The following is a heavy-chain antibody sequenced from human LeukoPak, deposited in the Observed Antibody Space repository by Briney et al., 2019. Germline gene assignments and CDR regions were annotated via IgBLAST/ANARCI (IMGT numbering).Heavy chain of an antibody. CDR2: IYYSGST. CDR3: ARLGLGEPFDY. V-gene: IGHV4-39*01. Sequence: KSSETLSLTCTVSGGSISSYYWSWIRQPPGKGLEWIGSIYYSGSTYYNPSLKSRVTISIDTAKNQFSLKLSSVTAADTAVYYCARLGLGEPFDYWGQGTLVTVSS. J-gene: IGHJ4*02. D-gene: IGHD3-16*01. CDR1: GGSISSYY.